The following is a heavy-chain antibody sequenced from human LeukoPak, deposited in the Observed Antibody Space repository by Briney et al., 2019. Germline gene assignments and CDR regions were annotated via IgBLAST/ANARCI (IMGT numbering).Heavy chain of an antibody. Sequence: GGSLRLSCAVSGFTFNNYEMNWVRQAPGKGLEWVSYISSSGNTIYYGDSVKGRFTISRDNARKSLYLQMNSLRTEDTAVYYCARGPYGDYGASYFDYWGQGTLVTVSS. CDR1: GFTFNNYE. D-gene: IGHD4-17*01. CDR2: ISSSGNTI. V-gene: IGHV3-48*03. CDR3: ARGPYGDYGASYFDY. J-gene: IGHJ4*02.